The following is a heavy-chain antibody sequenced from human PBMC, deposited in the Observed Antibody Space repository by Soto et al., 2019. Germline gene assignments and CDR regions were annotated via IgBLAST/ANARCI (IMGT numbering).Heavy chain of an antibody. CDR2: INPNSGGT. D-gene: IGHD6-19*01. J-gene: IGHJ6*02. V-gene: IGHV1-2*04. CDR3: AREAVAGYYGMDV. Sequence: ASVKVSCKASGYTFTGYYMHWLRQAPGQGLEWMGWINPNSGGTNYAQKFQGWVTMTRDTSISTAYMELSRLRSDDTAVYYCAREAVAGYYGMDVWGQGTTVTV. CDR1: GYTFTGYY.